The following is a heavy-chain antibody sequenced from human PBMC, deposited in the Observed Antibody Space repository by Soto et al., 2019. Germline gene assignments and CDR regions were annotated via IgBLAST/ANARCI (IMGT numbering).Heavy chain of an antibody. Sequence: GGSLRLSCAASGFTFSSYGMHWVRQAPGKGLEWVAVISYDRSNKYYADSVKGRFTISRDNSKNTLYLQMNSLRAEDTAVYYCAKDSHYDFGLDVWGKGTTVTVSS. CDR3: AKDSHYDFGLDV. J-gene: IGHJ6*04. V-gene: IGHV3-30*18. CDR2: ISYDRSNK. D-gene: IGHD3-3*01. CDR1: GFTFSSYG.